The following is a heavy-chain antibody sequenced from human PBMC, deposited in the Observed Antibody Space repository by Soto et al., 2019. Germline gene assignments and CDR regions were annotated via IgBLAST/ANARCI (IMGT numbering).Heavy chain of an antibody. CDR1: GYTFTSFG. V-gene: IGHV1-18*01. J-gene: IGHJ4*02. CDR2: INTSKGNT. Sequence: QVQLVQSGPEVKTPGAAVKVSCKTSGYTFTSFGITWVRQAPGQGLEWMGWINTSKGNTNYAQKFQGRVTMTTDTSTRTAYMELRSLRSDDTAVYYCAPRSPAFDYWGQGTLVTVSS. CDR3: APRSPAFDY.